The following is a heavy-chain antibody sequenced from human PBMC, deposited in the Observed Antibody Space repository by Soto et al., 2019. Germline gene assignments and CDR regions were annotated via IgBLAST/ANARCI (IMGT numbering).Heavy chain of an antibody. CDR3: ARVAPMVRASRGGMDV. CDR2: INPNSGGT. J-gene: IGHJ6*02. V-gene: IGHV1-2*04. D-gene: IGHD3-10*01. Sequence: ASVKVSCKASGYTFTGYYMHWVRQAPGQGLEWMGWINPNSGGTNYAQKFQGWVTMTRDTSISTAYMELSRLRSDDTAVYYCARVAPMVRASRGGMDVWGQGTTVTVSS. CDR1: GYTFTGYY.